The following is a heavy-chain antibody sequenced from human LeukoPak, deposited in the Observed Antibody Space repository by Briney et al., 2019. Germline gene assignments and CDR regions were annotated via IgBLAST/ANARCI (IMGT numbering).Heavy chain of an antibody. D-gene: IGHD4-17*01. CDR2: ISGSGDNT. CDR1: RFSFSSYA. Sequence: GGSLRLSCAASRFSFSSYAMSWVRQAPGKGLEWVSGISGSGDNTYYADSVKGRFTISRDNSKNTLFLQMNSLRAEDTAVYYCAKDPYGDLGWFDPWGQGTLVTVSS. J-gene: IGHJ5*02. CDR3: AKDPYGDLGWFDP. V-gene: IGHV3-23*01.